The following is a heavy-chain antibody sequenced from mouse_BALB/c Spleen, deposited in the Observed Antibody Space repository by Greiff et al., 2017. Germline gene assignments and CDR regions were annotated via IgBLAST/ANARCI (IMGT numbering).Heavy chain of an antibody. D-gene: IGHD2-12*01. CDR3: AAGAYERGLDY. Sequence: EVQLQQSGAELVRSGASVKLSCTASGFNIKDYYMHWVKQRPEQGLEWIGWIDPANGNTKYDPKFQGKATMTADTSSNTAYLQLSSLTSEDTAVYYCAAGAYERGLDYWGQGTTVTVSS. J-gene: IGHJ4*01. CDR1: GFNIKDYY. V-gene: IGHV14-4*02. CDR2: IDPANGNT.